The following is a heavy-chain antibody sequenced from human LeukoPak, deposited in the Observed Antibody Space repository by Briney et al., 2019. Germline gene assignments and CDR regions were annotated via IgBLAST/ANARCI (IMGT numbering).Heavy chain of an antibody. J-gene: IGHJ4*02. CDR2: IYYSGST. CDR3: ARGRGPLVLMVYNY. CDR1: GGSISSGGYY. V-gene: IGHV4-31*03. D-gene: IGHD2-8*01. Sequence: NTSETLSLTCTVSGGSISSGGYYWSWIRQHPGKGLEWIGYIYYSGSTYYNPSLKSRVTISVDTSKNQFSLKLSSVTAADTAVYYCARGRGPLVLMVYNYWGQGTLVTVSS.